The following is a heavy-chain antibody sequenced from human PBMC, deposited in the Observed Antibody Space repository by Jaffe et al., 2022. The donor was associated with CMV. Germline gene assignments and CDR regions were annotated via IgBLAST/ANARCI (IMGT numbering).Heavy chain of an antibody. J-gene: IGHJ4*02. D-gene: IGHD2-15*01. CDR1: GGSISSYTYY. CDR3: ARRVGGDWYFDF. V-gene: IGHV4-39*01. Sequence: QLQLQESGPGLVKPSETLSLTCTFSGGSISSYTYYWGWIRQPPGKGLEWIGNIYYSGTTYYNPSLKSRVTISVDTSKNQFSLKLSSVTAADTAVYYCARRVGGDWYFDFWGQGTLVTVSS. CDR2: IYYSGTT.